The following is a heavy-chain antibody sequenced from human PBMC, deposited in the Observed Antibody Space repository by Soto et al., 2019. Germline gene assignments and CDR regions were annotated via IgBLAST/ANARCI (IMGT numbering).Heavy chain of an antibody. CDR3: ASGLGGYCSSTSCYSSPYAV. CDR2: INAGNGNT. D-gene: IGHD2-2*01. Sequence: GASVKVSCKASGYTFTSYAMHWVRQAPGQRLEWMGWINAGNGNTKYSQKFQGRVTITRDTSASTAYMELSSLRSEDTAVYYCASGLGGYCSSTSCYSSPYAVWGQGTTVTVSS. J-gene: IGHJ6*02. V-gene: IGHV1-3*01. CDR1: GYTFTSYA.